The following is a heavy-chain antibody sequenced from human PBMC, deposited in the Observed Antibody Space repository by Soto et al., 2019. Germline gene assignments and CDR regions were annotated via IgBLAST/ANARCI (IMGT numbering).Heavy chain of an antibody. Sequence: QVQLVQSGAEVKKPGASVKVSCKASGYTFTSYGISWVRQAPGQGLEWMGWISAYNGNTNYAQKLQGRVTMTTDTPTSTAYMELRSLRSDDTAVYYCARDGVDTATGYYYGMDVWGQGTTVTVSS. V-gene: IGHV1-18*01. D-gene: IGHD5-18*01. CDR3: ARDGVDTATGYYYGMDV. J-gene: IGHJ6*02. CDR2: ISAYNGNT. CDR1: GYTFTSYG.